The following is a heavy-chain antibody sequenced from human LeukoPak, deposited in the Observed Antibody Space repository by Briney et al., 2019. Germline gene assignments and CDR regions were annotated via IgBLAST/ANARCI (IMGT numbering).Heavy chain of an antibody. J-gene: IGHJ5*02. Sequence: PSETLSLTCTVYGGSFSGYYWSWIRQPPGKGLEWIGEINHSGSTNYNPSLKSRVTISVDTSKNQFSLKLSSVTAADTAVYYCARVRGRFHLRTTVYGDNLFDPWGQGTLVTVSS. CDR3: ARVRGRFHLRTTVYGDNLFDP. CDR1: GGSFSGYY. D-gene: IGHD4-11*01. CDR2: INHSGST. V-gene: IGHV4-34*01.